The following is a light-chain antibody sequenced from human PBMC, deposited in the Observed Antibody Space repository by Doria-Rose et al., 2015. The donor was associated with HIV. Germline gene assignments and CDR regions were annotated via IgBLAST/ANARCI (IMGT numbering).Light chain of an antibody. CDR3: QQYGTSRGT. V-gene: IGKV3-20*01. J-gene: IGKJ5*01. Sequence: TQSPGTLSLSPGASATLSCRASQRIKSSYLAWYQQKPGQAHRLLIYDASTRATGIPDRFSGSGSGTDFTLTISRLEPEDVAVYYCQQYGTSRGTFGQGTRLEIK. CDR2: DAS. CDR1: QRIKSSY.